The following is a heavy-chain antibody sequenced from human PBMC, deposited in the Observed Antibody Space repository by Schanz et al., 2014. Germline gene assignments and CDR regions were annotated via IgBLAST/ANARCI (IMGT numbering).Heavy chain of an antibody. J-gene: IGHJ5*02. CDR2: IKKDGSEK. CDR1: GFTFSGFW. CDR3: ARGRVLES. Sequence: ESVGGLVQPGGSLRLSCAASGFTFSGFWMTWVRQAPGKGLEWVANIKKDGSEKYYVDSVKGRFTISRDNAKNSLFLQMNSLRPEDTAVYYCARGRVLESWGQGTLVTVSS. V-gene: IGHV3-7*01. D-gene: IGHD1-1*01.